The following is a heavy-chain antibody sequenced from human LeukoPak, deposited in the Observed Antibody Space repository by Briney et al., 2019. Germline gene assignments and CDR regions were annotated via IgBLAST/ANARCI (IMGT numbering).Heavy chain of an antibody. Sequence: GGSLRLSCAASGFTFSTFAMHWVRQAPGKGLEWVAVISYHGSNEYYADSVKGRFTISRDNSKNTLYLQMNSLRVEDTAMYYCARVNSNNFDYWGQGTLVTVSS. V-gene: IGHV3-30-3*01. J-gene: IGHJ4*02. D-gene: IGHD1/OR15-1a*01. CDR3: ARVNSNNFDY. CDR2: ISYHGSNE. CDR1: GFTFSTFA.